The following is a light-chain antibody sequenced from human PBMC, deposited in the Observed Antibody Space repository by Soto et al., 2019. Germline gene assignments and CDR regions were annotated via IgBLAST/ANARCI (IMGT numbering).Light chain of an antibody. V-gene: IGLV1-44*01. CDR1: SSNIGSNP. Sequence: QSVLTQPPSASGTPGQRVTISCSGSSSNIGSNPVNWYQQLPGTAPKLLIYSNNQRPSGVPDRFSGSKSGPSASLAIGGLQSEDEADYYCAAWDDSLNGVVFGGGTKLTVL. J-gene: IGLJ2*01. CDR3: AAWDDSLNGVV. CDR2: SNN.